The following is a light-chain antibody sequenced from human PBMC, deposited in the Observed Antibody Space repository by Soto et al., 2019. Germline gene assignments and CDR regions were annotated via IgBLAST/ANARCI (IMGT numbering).Light chain of an antibody. CDR1: QSVXSNY. J-gene: IGKJ1*01. Sequence: IVLTQSPGTLSLSPGERAILSCRASQSVXSNYSAWYRQKPGQAPGLPXACASNMATGSPDRLSGSGSVTDFTLTISRLDPEYFAVYYCQQYESATRTFGQGTKVDI. CDR3: QQYESATRT. CDR2: CAS. V-gene: IGKV3-20*01.